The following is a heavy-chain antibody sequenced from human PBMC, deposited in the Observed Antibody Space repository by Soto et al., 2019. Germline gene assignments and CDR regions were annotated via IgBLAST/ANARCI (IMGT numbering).Heavy chain of an antibody. Sequence: QVHLVEAGGGVVLPGRSLSLSCETSGFRFSSFGMHWVRQAPGRGLEGVAVMSNDGTKKFYADSVKGRIIISRDNSKNPLYLQMFSLRIEDTAVYYCAKDRLRAGGLFPIPLDAFDFWGRGTMVTVSS. CDR1: GFRFSSFG. D-gene: IGHD2-21*01. CDR3: AKDRLRAGGLFPIPLDAFDF. V-gene: IGHV3-30*18. J-gene: IGHJ3*01. CDR2: MSNDGTKK.